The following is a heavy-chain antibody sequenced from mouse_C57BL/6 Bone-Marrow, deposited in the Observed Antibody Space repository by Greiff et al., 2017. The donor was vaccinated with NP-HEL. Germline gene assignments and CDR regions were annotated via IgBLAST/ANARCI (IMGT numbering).Heavy chain of an antibody. D-gene: IGHD1-1*01. V-gene: IGHV1-18*01. CDR3: ARGAITTVPKFQAWFAY. Sequence: EVQLQQSGPELVKPGASVKIPCKASGYTFTDYNMDWVKQSHGKSLEWIGDINPNNGGTIYNQKFKGKATLTVDKSSSTAYMELRSLTSEDTAVYYCARGAITTVPKFQAWFAYWGQGTLVTVSA. CDR1: GYTFTDYN. J-gene: IGHJ3*01. CDR2: INPNNGGT.